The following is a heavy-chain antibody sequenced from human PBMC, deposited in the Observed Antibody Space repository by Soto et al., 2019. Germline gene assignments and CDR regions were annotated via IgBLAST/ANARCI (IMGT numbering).Heavy chain of an antibody. CDR2: IIPLGSSQ. Sequence: QVHLVQSGAEVKKPGSLLKMSCKASGATYSPFIAYAISLLRQDPGQGLEWKGSIIPLGSSQHFAVGFQGRATISADSSTFTVSLELTNLTSDDAAVYFCARSRDRCGGDCYSVYAAFDLWGQGAAVTVSS. J-gene: IGHJ3*01. CDR3: ARSRDRCGGDCYSVYAAFDL. CDR1: GATYSPFIAYA. D-gene: IGHD2-21*02. V-gene: IGHV1-69*04.